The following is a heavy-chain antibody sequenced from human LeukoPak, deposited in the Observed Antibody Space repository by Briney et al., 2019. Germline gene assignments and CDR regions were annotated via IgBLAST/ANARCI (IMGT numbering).Heavy chain of an antibody. CDR3: ATLGRWGPGSFDY. V-gene: IGHV4-59*08. D-gene: IGHD3-10*01. J-gene: IGHJ4*02. CDR1: GGSISSYY. CDR2: IYYSGST. Sequence: PSETLSLTCTVSGGSISSYYWSWIRQPPGKGLEWIGYIYYSGSTNYNPSLKSRVTISVDTSKNQFSLKLGSVTAADTAVYYCATLGRWGPGSFDYWGQGTLVTVSS.